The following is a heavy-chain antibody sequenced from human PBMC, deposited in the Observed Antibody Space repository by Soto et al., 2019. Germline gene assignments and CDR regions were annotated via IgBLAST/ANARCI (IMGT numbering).Heavy chain of an antibody. V-gene: IGHV1-69*13. Sequence: SVKVSCKASGGTFSSYAISWVRQAPGQGLEWMGGIFPIFGTANYAQKFQGRVTITADESTRTAYMELSSLRSEDTAVYYCAIEPRLVVPAAIGPLDPWGQGTLVTVSS. CDR2: IFPIFGTA. J-gene: IGHJ5*02. CDR3: AIEPRLVVPAAIGPLDP. D-gene: IGHD2-2*02. CDR1: GGTFSSYA.